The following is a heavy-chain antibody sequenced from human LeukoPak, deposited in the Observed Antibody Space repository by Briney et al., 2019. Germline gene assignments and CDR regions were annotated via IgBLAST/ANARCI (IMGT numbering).Heavy chain of an antibody. CDR3: ARGRHSSGWYMGSQN. V-gene: IGHV4-34*01. CDR1: GGSFSGYY. CDR2: INHSGST. J-gene: IGHJ4*02. Sequence: PSETLSLTCAVYGGSFSGYYWSWIRQPPGKGLEWIGEINHSGSTNYNPSLKSRVTISVDTSKNQFSLKLSSVTAADTAAYYCARGRHSSGWYMGSQNWGQGTLVTVSS. D-gene: IGHD6-19*01.